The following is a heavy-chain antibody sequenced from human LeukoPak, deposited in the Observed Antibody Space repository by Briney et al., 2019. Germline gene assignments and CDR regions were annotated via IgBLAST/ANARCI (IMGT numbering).Heavy chain of an antibody. D-gene: IGHD4-17*01. CDR2: IYSGGST. CDR3: ASSLLYGEGYLDL. Sequence: GGSLRLSCAASGFTFSSNYMSWVRQAPGKGLEWVSVIYSGGSTYYADSVRGRFTISRDNSRNTLYLQMNSLRAEDTAVYYCASSLLYGEGYLDLWGRGTLVTVSS. CDR1: GFTFSSNY. V-gene: IGHV3-53*01. J-gene: IGHJ2*01.